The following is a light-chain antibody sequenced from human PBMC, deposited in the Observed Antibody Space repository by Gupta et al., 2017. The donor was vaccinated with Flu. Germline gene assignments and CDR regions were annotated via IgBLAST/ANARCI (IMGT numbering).Light chain of an antibody. J-gene: IGLJ2*01. CDR3: AVWDDRLDAWV. Sequence: QSVLLQPPSASGTPGPRVTMSCSGSSSNIEDNYVFWYQRLPGTAPKIIIYRNSQRPSGVPDRISGSKSGTSAFLAISGLRSEDEADYYCAVWDDRLDAWVFGGGTKVTVL. CDR2: RNS. CDR1: SSNIEDNY. V-gene: IGLV1-47*01.